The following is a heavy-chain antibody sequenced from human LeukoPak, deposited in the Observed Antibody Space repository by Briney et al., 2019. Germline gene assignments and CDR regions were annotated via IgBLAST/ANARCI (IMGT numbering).Heavy chain of an antibody. CDR2: IYSSGST. Sequence: PSETLSLTCTVSGGSISNYYWSWIRQPPGKGLEWIGYIYSSGSTNYNPPLKSRVTISVDTSKNHFSLKLSSVTAADTAVYYCAREGSTNILDYWGQGTLVTVSS. CDR3: AREGSTNILDY. J-gene: IGHJ4*02. CDR1: GGSISNYY. V-gene: IGHV4-59*01. D-gene: IGHD2-2*01.